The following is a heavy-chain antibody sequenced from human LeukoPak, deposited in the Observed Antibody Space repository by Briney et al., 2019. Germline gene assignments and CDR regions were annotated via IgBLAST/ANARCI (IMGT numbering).Heavy chain of an antibody. D-gene: IGHD5-18*01. V-gene: IGHV1-18*01. J-gene: IGHJ6*03. CDR3: ARGPTDLYSYGPLMSYYYYYMDV. CDR2: ISAYNGNT. CDR1: GYTFTSYG. Sequence: GASVRVSCKASGYTFTSYGISWVRQAPGQGLEWMGWISAYNGNTNYAQKLQGRVTMTTDTSTSTAYMELRSLRSDDTAVYYCARGPTDLYSYGPLMSYYYYYMDVWGKGTTVTISS.